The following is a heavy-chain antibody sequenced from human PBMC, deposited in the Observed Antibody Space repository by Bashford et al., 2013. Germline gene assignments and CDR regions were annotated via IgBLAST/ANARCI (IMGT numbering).Heavy chain of an antibody. CDR3: ARDPPHDSSGYTFDI. Sequence: SETLSLTCTVSGGSINSYYWSWIRQPHGKGLEWIGFVFYSGSTSYNPSLKSRVTISVDTSKNQFSLKLTSVTAADTAVYYCARDPPHDSSGYTFDIWGRGTMVTVSS. CDR2: VFYSGST. V-gene: IGHV4-59*01. J-gene: IGHJ3*02. D-gene: IGHD3-22*01. CDR1: GGSINSYY.